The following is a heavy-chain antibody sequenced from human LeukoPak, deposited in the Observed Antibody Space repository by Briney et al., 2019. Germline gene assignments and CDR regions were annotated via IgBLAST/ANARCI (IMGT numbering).Heavy chain of an antibody. J-gene: IGHJ4*02. CDR1: GGSISSYY. V-gene: IGHV4-59*01. D-gene: IGHD3-22*01. Sequence: SETLSLTCTVSGGSISSYYWSWIRQPPGKGLEWIGYIYYSGSTNYNPSLKSRVTISVDTSKNQFSLKLSSVTAADTAVYYCARFNTYHYDSSGYLGGYYFDYWGQGTLVTVSS. CDR2: IYYSGST. CDR3: ARFNTYHYDSSGYLGGYYFDY.